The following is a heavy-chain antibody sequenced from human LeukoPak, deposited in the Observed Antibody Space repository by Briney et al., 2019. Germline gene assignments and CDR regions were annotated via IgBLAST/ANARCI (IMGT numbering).Heavy chain of an antibody. CDR1: GFTLSSYS. V-gene: IGHV3-48*01. CDR2: ISSNSNTI. Sequence: GGSLRLSCAASGFTLSSYSMNWVRQAPGKGLEWVSYISSNSNTIYYADSVKGRFTISRDNAKDSLYLQMNSLRAEDTAVYYCARRIAPWAFDYWGQGTLVTVSS. D-gene: IGHD2-15*01. J-gene: IGHJ4*02. CDR3: ARRIAPWAFDY.